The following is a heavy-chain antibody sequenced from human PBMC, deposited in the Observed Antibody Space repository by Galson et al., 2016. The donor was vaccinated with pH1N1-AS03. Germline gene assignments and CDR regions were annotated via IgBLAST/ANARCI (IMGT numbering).Heavy chain of an antibody. CDR2: IHPGGDI. J-gene: IGHJ6*02. CDR1: GFTVSSGY. V-gene: IGHV3-66*02. Sequence: SLRLSCAATGFTVSSGYHMSWVRQAPGKGLEWVSVIHPGGDIYNADSVKGRFTISRDNFENMVYLQMNSLRPEDTAVYYCAGDEGFANGINVWGQGTTVTVSS. CDR3: AGDEGFANGINV. D-gene: IGHD3-3*01.